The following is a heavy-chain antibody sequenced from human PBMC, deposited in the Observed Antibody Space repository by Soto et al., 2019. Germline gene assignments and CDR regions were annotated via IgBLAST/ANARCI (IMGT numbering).Heavy chain of an antibody. CDR2: ISYDGSNK. CDR1: GFTFSSYG. V-gene: IGHV3-30*03. J-gene: IGHJ4*02. Sequence: GGSLRLSCAASGFTFSSYGMHWVRQAPGKGLEWVAVISYDGSNKYYADSVKGRFTISRDNSENTLYLQMNSLRAEDTAVYYCATDPRVLTPEDYCFDHWGQGTLVTVSS. CDR3: ATDPRVLTPEDYCFDH.